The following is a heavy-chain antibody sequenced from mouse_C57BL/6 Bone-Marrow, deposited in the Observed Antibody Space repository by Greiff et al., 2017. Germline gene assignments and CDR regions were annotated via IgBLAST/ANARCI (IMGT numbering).Heavy chain of an antibody. CDR3: AKNNDYDEVWFAY. Sequence: VHLVESGPGLVQPSQSLSITCTVSGFSLTSYGVHWVRQSPGKGLEWLGVIWRGGSTDYNAAFMSRLSITKDNSKSQVFFKMNSLQADDTAIYYCAKNNDYDEVWFAYWGQGTLVTVSA. CDR1: GFSLTSYG. J-gene: IGHJ3*01. D-gene: IGHD2-4*01. CDR2: IWRGGST. V-gene: IGHV2-5*01.